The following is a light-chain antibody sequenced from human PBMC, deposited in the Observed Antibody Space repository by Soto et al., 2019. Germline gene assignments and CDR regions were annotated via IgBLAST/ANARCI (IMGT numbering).Light chain of an antibody. Sequence: EIVLTQSPAILSLSPGERATLSCRASQSIRISNLAWYQQKPGQAPRLLIYDAINRATGIPARFSGSGSGTDFTLTISSLEPEDFAVYYCQQRDDWPLTFGGGTKV. CDR2: DAI. CDR3: QQRDDWPLT. V-gene: IGKV3-11*01. J-gene: IGKJ4*01. CDR1: QSIRISN.